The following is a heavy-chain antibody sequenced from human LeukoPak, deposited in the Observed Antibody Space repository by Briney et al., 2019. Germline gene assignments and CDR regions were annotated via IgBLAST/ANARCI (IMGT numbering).Heavy chain of an antibody. CDR1: GGTFSNYA. D-gene: IGHD6-13*01. CDR2: IIPKSPTA. CDR3: ARGYSSTWTHFFDY. J-gene: IGHJ4*02. V-gene: IGHV1-69*06. Sequence: SVKVSCKSSGGTFSNYAISWVRQAPGHGLEWMGGIIPKSPTANYAQKFQDRVTITADKSTSTVYMELSSLKFEDAAVYYCARGYSSTWTHFFDYWGQGTLVIVS.